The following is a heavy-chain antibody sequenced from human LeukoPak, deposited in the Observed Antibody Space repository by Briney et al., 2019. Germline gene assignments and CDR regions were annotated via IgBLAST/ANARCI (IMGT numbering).Heavy chain of an antibody. V-gene: IGHV1-69*13. CDR2: IIPIFGTA. Sequence: ASVKVSCKASGGTFSSYAISWVRQAPGQGLEWMGGIIPIFGTANYAQKFQGRVTITADESTSTAYMELSSLRSEDTAVYYCARGGSYSFANWFDPWGQGTLVTVSS. D-gene: IGHD1-26*01. J-gene: IGHJ5*02. CDR3: ARGGSYSFANWFDP. CDR1: GGTFSSYA.